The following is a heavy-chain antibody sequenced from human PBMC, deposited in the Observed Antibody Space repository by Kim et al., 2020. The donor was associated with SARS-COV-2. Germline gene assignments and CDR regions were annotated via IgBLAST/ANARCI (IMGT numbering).Heavy chain of an antibody. CDR2: TYYRSKWYN. Sequence: SQTLSLTCAISGDSVSSNSAAWNWIRQSPSRGLEWLGRTYYRSKWYNDYAVSVKSRITINPDTSKNQFSLQLNSVTPEDTAVYYCARADYYDSSGYSPYFDYWGQGTLVTVSS. V-gene: IGHV6-1*01. J-gene: IGHJ4*02. CDR1: GDSVSSNSAA. CDR3: ARADYYDSSGYSPYFDY. D-gene: IGHD3-22*01.